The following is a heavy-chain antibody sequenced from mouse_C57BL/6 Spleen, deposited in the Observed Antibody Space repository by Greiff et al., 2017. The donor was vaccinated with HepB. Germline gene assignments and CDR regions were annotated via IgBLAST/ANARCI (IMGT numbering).Heavy chain of an antibody. CDR1: GFTFSSYA. CDR2: ISSGGDYI. D-gene: IGHD2-4*01. V-gene: IGHV5-9-1*02. J-gene: IGHJ1*03. Sequence: EVKVVESGEGLVKPGGSLKLSCAASGFTFSSYAMSWVRQTPEKRLEWVAYISSGGDYIYYADTVKGRFTISRDNARNTLYLQMSSLKSEDTAMYYCTRAGYYDHWYFDVWGTGTTVTVSS. CDR3: TRAGYYDHWYFDV.